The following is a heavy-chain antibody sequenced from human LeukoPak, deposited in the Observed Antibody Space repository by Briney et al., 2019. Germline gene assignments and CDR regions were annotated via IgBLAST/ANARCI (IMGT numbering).Heavy chain of an antibody. Sequence: GGSLRLACAASGFTFSSYAMSWVRQAPGKGLEWVSAISGSGGSTYYADSVKGRFTISRDNSKNTLYLQMNSLRAEDTAVYYCAKVALLWFGESHFDYWGQGTLVTVSS. D-gene: IGHD3-10*01. V-gene: IGHV3-23*01. CDR3: AKVALLWFGESHFDY. CDR1: GFTFSSYA. J-gene: IGHJ4*02. CDR2: ISGSGGST.